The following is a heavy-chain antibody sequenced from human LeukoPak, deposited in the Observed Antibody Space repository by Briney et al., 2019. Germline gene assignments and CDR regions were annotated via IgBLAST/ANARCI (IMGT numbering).Heavy chain of an antibody. CDR2: IYSGGST. CDR3: ARHDWFDP. J-gene: IGHJ5*02. Sequence: GGSLRLSCAASGFTFDDYGMSWVRQAPGKGLEWVSVIYSGGSTYYADSVKGRFTISRDNSKNTLYLQMNSLRAEDTAVYYCARHDWFDPWGQGTLVTVSS. V-gene: IGHV3-66*04. CDR1: GFTFDDYG.